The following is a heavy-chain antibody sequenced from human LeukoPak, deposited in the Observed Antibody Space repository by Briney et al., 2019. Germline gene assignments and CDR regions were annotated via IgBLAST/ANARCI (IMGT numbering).Heavy chain of an antibody. CDR2: ISAYNGNT. CDR3: ASVGRAVTGQNWFDP. CDR1: GYTFTSYG. V-gene: IGHV1-18*01. J-gene: IGHJ5*02. D-gene: IGHD2-15*01. Sequence: ASVKVSCKASGYTFTSYGISWVRQAPGQGLEWMGWISAYNGNTNYAQKLQGRVTMTTDTSTSTAYMELRSLRSDDTAVYYCASVGRAVTGQNWFDPWGQGTLVTVSS.